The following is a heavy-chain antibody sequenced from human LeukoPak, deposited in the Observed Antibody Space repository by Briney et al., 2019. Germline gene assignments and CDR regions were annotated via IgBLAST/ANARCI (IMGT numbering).Heavy chain of an antibody. V-gene: IGHV3-23*01. Sequence: GGSLRLSCAASGFTFSNYAMSWVRQAPGKGLEWVSSIHYSGGSTYYADSVKGRFTISRDNSKNTLYLQMNSLRVEDTAIYYCAKSPMSGSYYFDYWGQGTLVTVSS. CDR1: GFTFSNYA. CDR3: AKSPMSGSYYFDY. CDR2: IHYSGGST. J-gene: IGHJ4*02. D-gene: IGHD1-26*01.